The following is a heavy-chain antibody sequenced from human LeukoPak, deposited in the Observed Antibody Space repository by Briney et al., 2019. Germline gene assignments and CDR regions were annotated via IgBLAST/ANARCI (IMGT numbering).Heavy chain of an antibody. CDR3: ATTSSAYDAFDI. CDR1: GGSISSGGYS. J-gene: IGHJ3*02. CDR2: FYHSGST. Sequence: TLSLTCAVSGGSISSGGYSWGWIRQPPGKGLEWFGYFYHSGSTYYNPSLKSRVTISVDRSKNQFSLKLSSVTAADTAVYYCATTSSAYDAFDIWGQGTMVTVSS. V-gene: IGHV4-30-2*01. D-gene: IGHD1-26*01.